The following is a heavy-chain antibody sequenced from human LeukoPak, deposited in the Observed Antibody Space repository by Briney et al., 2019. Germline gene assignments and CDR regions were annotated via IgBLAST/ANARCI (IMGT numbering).Heavy chain of an antibody. Sequence: ASVKVSCKASGYTFTSYGISWVRQAPGQGLEWMGWISAYNGNTNYAQKLQGRVTMTTDTSTSTAYTELRSLRSDDTAVYYCAREGPGITMVRGVIGNWFDPWGQGTLVTVSS. CDR3: AREGPGITMVRGVIGNWFDP. J-gene: IGHJ5*02. CDR2: ISAYNGNT. CDR1: GYTFTSYG. D-gene: IGHD3-10*01. V-gene: IGHV1-18*01.